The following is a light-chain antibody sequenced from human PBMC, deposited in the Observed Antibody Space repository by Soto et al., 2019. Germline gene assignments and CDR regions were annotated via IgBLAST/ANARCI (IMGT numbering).Light chain of an antibody. CDR1: SSNIGNNA. Sequence: QSVLTQPPSVSEAPRQRVTISCSGSSSNIGNNAVNWYQQLPGKAPKLLIYYDDLLPSGVSDRFSGSKSGTSASLAISGLQSEDEADYYCAAWDDSLNGQVFGTGTKVTVL. J-gene: IGLJ1*01. CDR2: YDD. V-gene: IGLV1-36*01. CDR3: AAWDDSLNGQV.